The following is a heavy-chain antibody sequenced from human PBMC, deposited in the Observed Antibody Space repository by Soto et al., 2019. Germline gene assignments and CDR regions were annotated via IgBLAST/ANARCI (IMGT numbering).Heavy chain of an antibody. CDR1: GGSFSGYY. CDR3: ARGSQYCSSTSCYAFDI. D-gene: IGHD2-2*01. Sequence: SETLSLTCAVYGGSFSGYYWSWIRQPPGKGLEWIGEINHSGSTNYNPSLKSRVTISVDTSKNQFSLKLSSVTAADTAVYYCARGSQYCSSTSCYAFDIWGQGTMVTVS. CDR2: INHSGST. V-gene: IGHV4-34*01. J-gene: IGHJ3*02.